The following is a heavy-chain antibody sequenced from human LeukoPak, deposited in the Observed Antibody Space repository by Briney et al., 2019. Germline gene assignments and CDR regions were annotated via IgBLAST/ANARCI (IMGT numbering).Heavy chain of an antibody. D-gene: IGHD5-12*01. Sequence: PSETLSLTCTVSGGSITGYYWTWIRQPAGKGLEWIGRVSDTGRAYYNPSLERRGTISLDTSNNRFSLKVTSVTAADTAVYYCARGTDVTPISGYYSFVYWGQGTLVSVSS. V-gene: IGHV4-4*07. CDR1: GGSITGYY. CDR3: ARGTDVTPISGYYSFVY. J-gene: IGHJ4*02. CDR2: VSDTGRA.